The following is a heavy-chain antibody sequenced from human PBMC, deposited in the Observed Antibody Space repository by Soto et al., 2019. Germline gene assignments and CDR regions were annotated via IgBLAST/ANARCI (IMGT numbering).Heavy chain of an antibody. Sequence: PSETLSLTCAVYGGSFSGYYWSWIRQPPGKGLEWIGEINHSGSTNYTPSLKSRVTISVDTSKNQFSLKLSSVTAADTAVYYCAKLRGLRGWFDPWGQGTLVTVSS. J-gene: IGHJ5*02. V-gene: IGHV4-34*01. CDR2: INHSGST. CDR1: GGSFSGYY. CDR3: AKLRGLRGWFDP. D-gene: IGHD4-17*01.